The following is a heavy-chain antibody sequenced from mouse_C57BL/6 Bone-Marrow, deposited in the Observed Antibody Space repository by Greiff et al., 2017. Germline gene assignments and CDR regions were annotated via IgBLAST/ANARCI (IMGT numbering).Heavy chain of an antibody. J-gene: IGHJ2*01. V-gene: IGHV1-72*01. Sequence: VQLQQSGAELVKPGASVKLSCKASGYTFTSYWMHWVKQRPGRGLEWIGRIDPNSGGTKYNEKFKSKATLTVDKPSSTAYMQLSSLTSGDSAVYYCARLGGGSSYSYYFDYWGQGTTLTVSS. D-gene: IGHD1-1*01. CDR1: GYTFTSYW. CDR2: IDPNSGGT. CDR3: ARLGGGSSYSYYFDY.